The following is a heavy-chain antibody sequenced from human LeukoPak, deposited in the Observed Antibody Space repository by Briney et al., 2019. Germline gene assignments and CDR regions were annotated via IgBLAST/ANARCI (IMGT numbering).Heavy chain of an antibody. J-gene: IGHJ5*02. V-gene: IGHV3-48*03. CDR3: ARAGPPAFDP. CDR1: GFTFTNFE. CDR2: ISYSGSTT. Sequence: GGSLRLSCAASGFTFTNFEMNWVRQAPGQGLEWVLYISYSGSTTSYADSVKGRFTISRDNAKNSLYLQMNSLRAEDTAVYYCARAGPPAFDPWGQGTLVTVSS.